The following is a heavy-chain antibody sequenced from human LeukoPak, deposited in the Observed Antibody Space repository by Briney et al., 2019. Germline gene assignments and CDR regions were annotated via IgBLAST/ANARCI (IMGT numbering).Heavy chain of an antibody. D-gene: IGHD3-22*01. Sequence: EASVKVSCKVSGYTLTELSMHWVRQAPGKGLEWMGGFDPEDGETIYAQKFQGRVTMTEDTSTDTAYMELSSLRSEDTAVYYCATVFFVVPSNRRTGSGYYHVGGNWFDPWGQGTLVTVSS. CDR3: ATVFFVVPSNRRTGSGYYHVGGNWFDP. J-gene: IGHJ5*02. CDR1: GYTLTELS. CDR2: FDPEDGET. V-gene: IGHV1-24*01.